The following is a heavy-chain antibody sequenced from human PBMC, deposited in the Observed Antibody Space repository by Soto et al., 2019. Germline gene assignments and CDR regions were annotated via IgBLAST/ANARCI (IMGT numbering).Heavy chain of an antibody. V-gene: IGHV3-30-3*01. CDR1: GFSFSGYA. Sequence: PGGSLRLSCVASGFSFSGYAMHSARQAPGKGLEWVSLISPDGSNEYYSDSARGRFSISRDNSKNTLFLQMNSLRPEDTALYFCARENSRIAPRLFQHWGHGTLVTVSS. CDR2: ISPDGSNE. D-gene: IGHD6-6*01. CDR3: ARENSRIAPRLFQH. J-gene: IGHJ1*01.